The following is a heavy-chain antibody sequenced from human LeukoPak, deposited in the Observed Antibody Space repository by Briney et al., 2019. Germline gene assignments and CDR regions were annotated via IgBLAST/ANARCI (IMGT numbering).Heavy chain of an antibody. J-gene: IGHJ4*02. CDR2: IYPGDSDT. V-gene: IGHV5-51*01. Sequence: GESLKISCKGSGYSFTSYWIGWVRQMPGKGLEWMGIIYPGDSDTRYSPSFQGQVTISADKSISTAYLQWSSLKASDTATYYCARRSRYYYDSSGYSEDYFDYWGQGTLVTVSS. D-gene: IGHD3-22*01. CDR3: ARRSRYYYDSSGYSEDYFDY. CDR1: GYSFTSYW.